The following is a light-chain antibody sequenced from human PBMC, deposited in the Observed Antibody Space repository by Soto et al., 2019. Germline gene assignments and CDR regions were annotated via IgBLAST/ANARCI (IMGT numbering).Light chain of an antibody. CDR3: SSYTTSRTWV. Sequence: QSALTQPASVSGSPAQSITISCTGTSSDVGNYNYVSWYQHHPGKAPKLMIYEVSYRPSGVSVRFSGSKSGNTASLTISGLQAEDEANYYCSSYTTSRTWVFGGGTKLTVL. J-gene: IGLJ3*02. CDR1: SSDVGNYNY. V-gene: IGLV2-14*01. CDR2: EVS.